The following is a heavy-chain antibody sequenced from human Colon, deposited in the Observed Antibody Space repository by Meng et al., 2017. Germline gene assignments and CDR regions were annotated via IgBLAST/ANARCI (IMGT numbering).Heavy chain of an antibody. CDR2: IWYDGNNE. D-gene: IGHD3-10*01. Sequence: GESLKISCAASGFTFSNDAMHWVRQAPGKGLEWVALIWYDGNNEKYADPVKGRFTISRDNSKDTLYLRMNSLTAEDTAVYYCVRGRGSGSYLIDYWGQGTLVTVSS. CDR1: GFTFSNDA. J-gene: IGHJ4*02. V-gene: IGHV3-33*01. CDR3: VRGRGSGSYLIDY.